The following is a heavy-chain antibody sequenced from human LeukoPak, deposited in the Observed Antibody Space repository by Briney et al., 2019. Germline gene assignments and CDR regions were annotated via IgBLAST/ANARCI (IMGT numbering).Heavy chain of an antibody. D-gene: IGHD5-18*01. CDR1: GFTFSSYW. CDR3: AREEYSYGPKAFDY. V-gene: IGHV3-74*01. Sequence: GGSLRLSCAASGFTFSSYWMHWVRQAPGKGLVWVSRINSDGSSTSYADSVKGRFTISRDNAKNTLYLQMNSLRAEDTAVYYCAREEYSYGPKAFDYWGQGTLVTVSS. J-gene: IGHJ4*02. CDR2: INSDGSST.